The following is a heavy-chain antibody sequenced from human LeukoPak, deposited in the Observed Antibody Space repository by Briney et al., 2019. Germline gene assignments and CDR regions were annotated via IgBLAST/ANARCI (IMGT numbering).Heavy chain of an antibody. D-gene: IGHD3-22*01. Sequence: SGGSLRLSCAASGFTFSSYAMSWVSQAPGKGLEWVSAISGSGGSTYYADSVKGRFTTSRDNSRNTLYLQMNSLRAEDTAVYYCAKPLTMIVVGGDLDYWGQGTLVTVSS. CDR2: ISGSGGST. CDR1: GFTFSSYA. CDR3: AKPLTMIVVGGDLDY. V-gene: IGHV3-23*01. J-gene: IGHJ4*02.